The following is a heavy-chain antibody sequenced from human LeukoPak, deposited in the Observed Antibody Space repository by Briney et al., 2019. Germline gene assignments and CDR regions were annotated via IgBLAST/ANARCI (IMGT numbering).Heavy chain of an antibody. V-gene: IGHV4-59*01. J-gene: IGHJ4*02. CDR1: GGSISSYY. CDR3: ARLYSSGSYRAFDY. CDR2: IYYSGST. Sequence: SETLSLTCTVSGGSISSYYWSWIRQPPGKGLEWIGYIYYSGSTNYNPSLKSRVTISVDTSKNQFSLKLSSVTAADTAVYYCARLYSSGSYRAFDYWGQGTPVTVAS. D-gene: IGHD3-22*01.